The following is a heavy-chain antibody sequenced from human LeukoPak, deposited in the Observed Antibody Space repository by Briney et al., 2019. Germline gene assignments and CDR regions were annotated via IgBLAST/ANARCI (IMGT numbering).Heavy chain of an antibody. CDR1: GYTFTSYG. CDR3: ARGNLYNWNDGRFDY. D-gene: IGHD1-1*01. V-gene: IGHV1-18*01. CDR2: ISAYNGNT. J-gene: IGHJ4*02. Sequence: GASVKVSCKASGYTFTSYGISWVRQAPGQGLEWMGWISAYNGNTNYAQKLQGRVTMTTDTSTSTAYMELRSLRSDDTAVYYCARGNLYNWNDGRFDYWGQGTLVTVSS.